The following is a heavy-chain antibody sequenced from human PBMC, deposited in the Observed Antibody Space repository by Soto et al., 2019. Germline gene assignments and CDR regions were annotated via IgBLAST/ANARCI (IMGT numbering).Heavy chain of an antibody. D-gene: IGHD5-12*01. CDR1: GISLSTDAVG. Sequence: QITLKESGPTLVKPTQTLTLTCTFSGISLSTDAVGVAWIRQPPGKALEWLALIYWDDDKRYSPSLKSRLTIIKDTSKNQVVLTMINMDPVDTATYYCAHRGEVATIISDAFDIWGPGTSVTVSS. CDR2: IYWDDDK. CDR3: AHRGEVATIISDAFDI. V-gene: IGHV2-5*02. J-gene: IGHJ3*02.